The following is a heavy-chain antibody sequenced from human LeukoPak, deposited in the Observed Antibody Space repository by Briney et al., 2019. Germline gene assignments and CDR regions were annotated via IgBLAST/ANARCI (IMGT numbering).Heavy chain of an antibody. V-gene: IGHV3-23*01. CDR1: GITFSSYG. CDR3: ARTYYYDSSGYYGY. J-gene: IGHJ4*02. D-gene: IGHD3-22*01. CDR2: ISTSGGST. Sequence: GGSLRLSCVASGITFSSYGMSWVRQAPGKGLEWVSSISTSGGSTDYADSVKGRFTISRDNSKNTLYLQMNSLRAEDTAVYYCARTYYYDSSGYYGYWGQGTMVTVSS.